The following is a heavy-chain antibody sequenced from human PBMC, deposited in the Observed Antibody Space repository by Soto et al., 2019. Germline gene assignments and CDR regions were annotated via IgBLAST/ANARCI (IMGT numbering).Heavy chain of an antibody. D-gene: IGHD3-10*01. J-gene: IGHJ6*02. CDR2: ISAYNGNT. CDR3: ARDSLLWFGAPTHYYYYGMDV. V-gene: IGHV1-18*01. CDR1: GYTFTSYG. Sequence: ASVKVSCKASGYTFTSYGISWVRQAPGQGLGWMGWISAYNGNTNYAQKLQGRVTMTTDTSTSTAYMELRSLRSDDTAVYYCARDSLLWFGAPTHYYYYGMDVWGQGTTVTVSS.